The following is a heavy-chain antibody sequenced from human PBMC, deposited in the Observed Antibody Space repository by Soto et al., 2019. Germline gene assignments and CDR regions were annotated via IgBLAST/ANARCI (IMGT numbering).Heavy chain of an antibody. Sequence: QVQLVQSGAEVKKPGASVKVSCKASGYPLSAKYLHWVRQAPGQGLEWMGWISPSSGGTKEAQKFRGRVTMTRATPISAAYMELSRLTSDDTAVYYCAKGGSSWTEWFDPWGQGTLVTVSS. CDR2: ISPSSGGT. J-gene: IGHJ5*02. D-gene: IGHD6-13*01. CDR3: AKGGSSWTEWFDP. V-gene: IGHV1-2*02. CDR1: GYPLSAKY.